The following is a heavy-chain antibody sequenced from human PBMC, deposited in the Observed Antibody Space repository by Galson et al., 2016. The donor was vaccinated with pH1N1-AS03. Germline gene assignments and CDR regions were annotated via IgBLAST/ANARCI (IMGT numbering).Heavy chain of an antibody. CDR1: GFTFSSYS. V-gene: IGHV3-7*01. CDR3: ARVSSLGYCVGASCQYWYFDL. CDR2: IDKDGSEK. Sequence: SLRLSCAASGFTFSSYSMTWVRQAPGKGLEWVANIDKDGSEKYYVDSVKGRFTISRDYAKNSPYLEMDSLRAEDTAVYYCARVSSLGYCVGASCQYWYFDLWGRGTLVTVSS. J-gene: IGHJ2*01. D-gene: IGHD2-15*01.